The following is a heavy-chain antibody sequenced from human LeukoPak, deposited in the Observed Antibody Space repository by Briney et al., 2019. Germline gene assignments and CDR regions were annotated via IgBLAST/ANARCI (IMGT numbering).Heavy chain of an antibody. CDR3: AKIVAGLDY. CDR2: ISSDGSST. V-gene: IGHV3-74*01. CDR1: AFTFSTYW. Sequence: GGSLRLSCATSAFTFSTYWMHWVRQAPGKGLVWVSRISSDGSSTNYADSVKGRFTISRDNSKNTLYLQMNSLRADDTAVYYCAKIVAGLDYWGQGTLVTVSS. J-gene: IGHJ4*02. D-gene: IGHD2/OR15-2a*01.